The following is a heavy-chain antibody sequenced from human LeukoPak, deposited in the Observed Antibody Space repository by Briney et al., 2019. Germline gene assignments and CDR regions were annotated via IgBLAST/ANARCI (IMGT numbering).Heavy chain of an antibody. J-gene: IGHJ5*02. D-gene: IGHD1-1*01. CDR3: AKDREIQLGNWFDP. V-gene: IGHV3-23*01. CDR1: GFTFSSYG. Sequence: TGGSLRLSCAASGFTFSSYGMSWVRQAPGKGLEWVSAISSGGNRYYADSVKGRFIISGDNSKNTLYLQMNSLRAEDTAVYYCAKDREIQLGNWFDPWGQGTLVTVSS. CDR2: ISSGGNR.